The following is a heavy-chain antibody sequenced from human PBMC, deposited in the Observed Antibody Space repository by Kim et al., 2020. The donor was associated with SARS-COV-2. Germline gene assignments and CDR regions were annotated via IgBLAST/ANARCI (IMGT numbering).Heavy chain of an antibody. J-gene: IGHJ4*02. Sequence: DRGEGRFAISRDNAKNTLYLQMNSLTDEDTAMYYCARVAAVTGEYYFDFWGQGSLVTVSS. D-gene: IGHD6-19*01. CDR3: ARVAAVTGEYYFDF. V-gene: IGHV3-74*01.